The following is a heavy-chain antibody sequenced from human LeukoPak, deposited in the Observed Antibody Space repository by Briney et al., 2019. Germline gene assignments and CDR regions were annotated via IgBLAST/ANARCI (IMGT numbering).Heavy chain of an antibody. D-gene: IGHD3-22*01. V-gene: IGHV4-61*02. Sequence: KASQTLSLTCTVSGGSISSGSYYWSWIRQPAGKGLEWIGRIYTSGGTNYNPSLKSRVTISVDTSKNQFSLKLSSVTAADTAVYYCARDVKYYYDSSGQSRGDWFDPWGQGTLVTVSS. CDR3: ARDVKYYYDSSGQSRGDWFDP. J-gene: IGHJ5*02. CDR1: GGSISSGSYY. CDR2: IYTSGGT.